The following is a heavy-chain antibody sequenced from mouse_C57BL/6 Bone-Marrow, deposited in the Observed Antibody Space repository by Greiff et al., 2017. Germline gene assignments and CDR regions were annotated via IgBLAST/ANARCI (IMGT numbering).Heavy chain of an antibody. CDR2: ISYSGST. D-gene: IGHD2-2*01. CDR1: GYSITSGYD. J-gene: IGHJ2*01. V-gene: IGHV3-1*01. CDR3: ARDRGGYVLDY. Sequence: DVQLQESGPGMVKPSQSLSLTCTVTGYSITSGYDWHWIRHFPGNKLEWMGYISYSGSTNYNPSLKSRISITHDTSKNHFFLKLNSVTTEDTATYYCARDRGGYVLDYWGQGTTLTVSS.